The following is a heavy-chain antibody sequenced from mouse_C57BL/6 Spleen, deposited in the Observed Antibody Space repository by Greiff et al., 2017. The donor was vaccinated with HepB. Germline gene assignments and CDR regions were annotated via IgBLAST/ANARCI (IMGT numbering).Heavy chain of an antibody. CDR1: GFTFSSYA. D-gene: IGHD1-1*01. CDR3: ARDQDYGTLDY. CDR2: ISDGGSYT. V-gene: IGHV5-4*01. Sequence: EVNVVESGGGLVKPGGSLKLSCAASGFTFSSYAMSWVRQTPEKRLEWVATISDGGSYTYYPDNVKGRFTISRDNAKNNLYLQMSHLKSEDTAMYYCARDQDYGTLDYWGQGTTLTVSS. J-gene: IGHJ2*01.